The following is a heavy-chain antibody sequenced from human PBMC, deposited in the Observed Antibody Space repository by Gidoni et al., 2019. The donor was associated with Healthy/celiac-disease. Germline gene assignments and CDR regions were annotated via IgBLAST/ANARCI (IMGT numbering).Heavy chain of an antibody. D-gene: IGHD3-22*01. CDR3: ARDSYDSSGLGMDV. CDR1: GFTFSSYG. Sequence: QVQLVESGGGVVQPGRSLRLSCAASGFTFSSYGMHWVRQAPGKGLEWVAVIGYDGSNKYYADSVKGRFTISRDNSKNTLYLQMNSLRAEDTAVYYCARDSYDSSGLGMDVWGQGTTVTVSS. J-gene: IGHJ6*02. CDR2: IGYDGSNK. V-gene: IGHV3-33*01.